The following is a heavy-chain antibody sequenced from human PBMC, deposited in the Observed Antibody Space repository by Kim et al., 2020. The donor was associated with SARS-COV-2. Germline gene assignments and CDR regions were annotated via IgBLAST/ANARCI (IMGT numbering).Heavy chain of an antibody. CDR2: IYYSGST. V-gene: IGHV4-31*03. CDR1: GGSISSGGYY. CDR3: ARGYGSGSSSLVVDY. Sequence: SETLSLTCTVSGGSISSGGYYWSWIRQHPGKGLEWIGYIYYSGSTYYNPSLKSRVTISVDTSKNQFSLKLSSVTAADTAVYYCARGYGSGSSSLVVDYWGQGTLVTVSS. J-gene: IGHJ4*02. D-gene: IGHD3-10*01.